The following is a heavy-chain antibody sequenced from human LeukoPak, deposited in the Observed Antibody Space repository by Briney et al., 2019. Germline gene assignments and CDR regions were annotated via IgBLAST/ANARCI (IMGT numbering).Heavy chain of an antibody. CDR3: AKDSHSSGWYYFDY. J-gene: IGHJ4*02. V-gene: IGHV3-7*03. D-gene: IGHD6-19*01. Sequence: GGSLRLSCAASRFTFSSFWMSWVRQAPGKGLEWVANIKQDGSERYYVDSVKGRFTISRDNAKNSLYLQMNSLRAEDTAVYYCAKDSHSSGWYYFDYWGQGTLVTVSS. CDR2: IKQDGSER. CDR1: RFTFSSFW.